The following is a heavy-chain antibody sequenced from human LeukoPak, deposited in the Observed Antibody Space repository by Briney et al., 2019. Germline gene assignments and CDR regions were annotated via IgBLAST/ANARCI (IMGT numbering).Heavy chain of an antibody. J-gene: IGHJ4*02. CDR3: ATAGVGY. CDR2: IKQDGSEK. V-gene: IGHV3-7*05. Sequence: PGGSLRLSCVASGFTFSTYWMSWVRQAPGKGLEWVANIKQDGSEKYYVDSVKGRFTISRDNAKNSLYPQMNSLRAEDTAVYYCATAGVGYWGQGSLVTVSS. D-gene: IGHD1-26*01. CDR1: GFTFSTYW.